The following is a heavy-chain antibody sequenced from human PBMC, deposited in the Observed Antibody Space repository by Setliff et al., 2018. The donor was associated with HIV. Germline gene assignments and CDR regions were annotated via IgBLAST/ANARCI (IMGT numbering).Heavy chain of an antibody. D-gene: IGHD6-19*01. CDR1: GGSISSGGYY. CDR3: AIRGSSGWYVGGYFDY. J-gene: IGHJ4*02. CDR2: IYYSGST. Sequence: PSETLSLTCTVSGGSISSGGYYWNWIRQRPGRGLEWIGHIYYSGSTNYNPSLKSRVTISVDTSKNQFSLKLSSVTAADTAVYYCAIRGSSGWYVGGYFDYWGQGTLVTVSS. V-gene: IGHV4-31*03.